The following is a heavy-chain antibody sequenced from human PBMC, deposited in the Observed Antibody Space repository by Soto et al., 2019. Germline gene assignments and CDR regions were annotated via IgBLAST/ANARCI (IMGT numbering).Heavy chain of an antibody. CDR3: ARLRWETENNWFDP. D-gene: IGHD1-26*01. CDR2: IYHSGST. J-gene: IGHJ5*02. V-gene: IGHV4-30-4*01. Sequence: SETLSLTCTVSGDSISSVDHYWSWIRQPPGKGLEWMGYIYHSGSTHYNPSLNSRLTISIDTSTNRFSLNLTSVTAADTAVYFCARLRWETENNWFDPWGQGSVVTVSS. CDR1: GDSISSVDHY.